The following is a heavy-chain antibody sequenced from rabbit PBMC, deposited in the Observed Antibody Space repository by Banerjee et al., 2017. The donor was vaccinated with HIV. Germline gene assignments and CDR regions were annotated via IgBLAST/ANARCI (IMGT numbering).Heavy chain of an antibody. D-gene: IGHD6-1*01. V-gene: IGHV1S40*01. Sequence: QSLEESGGDLVKPGASLTLTCTASGFSFSSSYYMCWVRQAPGKGLEWIACIYAGSSGSTYYASWAKGRFTISKTSSTTVTLQMTSLTAADTATYFCARSGDAGCAYALWGPGTLVTVS. CDR2: IYAGSSGST. CDR3: ARSGDAGCAYAL. CDR1: GFSFSSSYY. J-gene: IGHJ4*01.